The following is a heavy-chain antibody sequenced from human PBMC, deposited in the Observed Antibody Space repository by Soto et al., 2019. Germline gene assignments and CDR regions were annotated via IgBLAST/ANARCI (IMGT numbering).Heavy chain of an antibody. J-gene: IGHJ4*02. D-gene: IGHD4-17*01. Sequence: PGESLKISCKGSGYSFTSYWISWVRQMPGKGLEWMGRIDPSDSYTNYSPSFQGHVTISADKSISTAYLQWGSLKASDTAMYYCAIHRDSDYGDLSIDFSGQGTLVTVSS. CDR2: IDPSDSYT. V-gene: IGHV5-10-1*01. CDR1: GYSFTSYW. CDR3: AIHRDSDYGDLSIDF.